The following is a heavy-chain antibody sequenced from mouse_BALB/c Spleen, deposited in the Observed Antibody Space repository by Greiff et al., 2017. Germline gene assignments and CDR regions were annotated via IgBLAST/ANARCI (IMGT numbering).Heavy chain of an antibody. CDR3: ARQGYYDYDEAMDY. V-gene: IGHV2-6-2*01. D-gene: IGHD2-4*01. J-gene: IGHJ4*01. CDR2: IWSDGST. Sequence: VKLKESGPDLVAPSQSLSITCTVSGFSLTSYGVHWVRQPPGKGLEWLVVIWSDGSTTYNSALKSRLSISKDNSKSQVFLKMNSLQTDDTAMYYCARQGYYDYDEAMDYWGQGTSVTVSS. CDR1: GFSLTSYG.